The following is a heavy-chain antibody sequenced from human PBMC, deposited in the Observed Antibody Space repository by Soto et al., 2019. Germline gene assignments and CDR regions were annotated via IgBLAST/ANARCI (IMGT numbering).Heavy chain of an antibody. J-gene: IGHJ5*02. CDR2: IYTSGST. D-gene: IGHD3-22*01. CDR1: GGSISSYY. CDR3: ARDYYDSSGYPNWFDP. V-gene: IGHV4-4*07. Sequence: QVQLQVSGPGLVKPSETLSLTCTVSGGSISSYYWSWIRQPAGKGLEWIGRIYTSGSTNYNPSLKSRVTMSVDTSKNQFSLKLSSVTAADTAVYYCARDYYDSSGYPNWFDPWGQGTLVTVSS.